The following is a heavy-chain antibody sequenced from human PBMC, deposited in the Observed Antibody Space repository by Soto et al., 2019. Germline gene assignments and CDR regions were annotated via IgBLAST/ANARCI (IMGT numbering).Heavy chain of an antibody. D-gene: IGHD6-6*01. CDR1: GYTFPSYY. CDR3: ATSKYSSSSRINH. V-gene: IGHV1-46*01. CDR2: INPGRGNT. J-gene: IGHJ5*02. Sequence: ASVKVSCKASGYTFPSYYVHWVRQAPGQGLEWMARINPGRGNTNYAQKLQGRLTMTRDTSTSTAYMELRSLRSDDTAVYYCATSKYSSSSRINHWGQGTLVTVSS.